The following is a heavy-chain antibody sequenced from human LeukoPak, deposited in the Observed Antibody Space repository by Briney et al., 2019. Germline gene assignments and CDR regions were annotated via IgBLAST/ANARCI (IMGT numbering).Heavy chain of an antibody. J-gene: IGHJ6*02. D-gene: IGHD3-9*01. CDR2: IRSKANSYAT. V-gene: IGHV3-73*01. Sequence: PGGSLRLSCAASGFTFSGSAMHWVRQASGKGLEWVGRIRSKANSYATAYAASVKGRFTISRDDSKNTAYLQMNSLKTEDTAVYYCTRPYELYYDILTGYYNGADVWGQGTTVTVSS. CDR1: GFTFSGSA. CDR3: TRPYELYYDILTGYYNGADV.